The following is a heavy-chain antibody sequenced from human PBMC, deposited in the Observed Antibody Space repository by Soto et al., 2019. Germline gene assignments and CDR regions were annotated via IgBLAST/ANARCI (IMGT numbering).Heavy chain of an antibody. CDR1: RFTFSDFA. CDR3: AKDAVPYNGKWDWFDS. D-gene: IGHD1-20*01. V-gene: IGHV3-23*01. J-gene: IGHJ5*01. CDR2: IGGGGSDT. Sequence: EVQLLESGGGLVQPGGSLTLSCAASRFTFSDFAMSWVRQAPGKWLEWVSSIGGGGSDTYYADSVKGRFTISRDNSKNTLYLQMDSLRDEDTAVYYCAKDAVPYNGKWDWFDSWGQGTLGIVSS.